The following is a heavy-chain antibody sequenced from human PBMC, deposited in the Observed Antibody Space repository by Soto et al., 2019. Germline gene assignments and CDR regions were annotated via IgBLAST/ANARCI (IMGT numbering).Heavy chain of an antibody. D-gene: IGHD2-2*01. V-gene: IGHV1-69*04. J-gene: IGHJ3*02. CDR3: ARDRPGHAPRGAFDI. Sequence: SVKVSCKASGGTFSSYTISWVRQAPGQGLEWMGRIIPILGIANYAQKFQGRVTITADKSTSTAYMELSSLRSEDTAVYYCARDRPGHAPRGAFDIWGQGTMVTVSS. CDR1: GGTFSSYT. CDR2: IIPILGIA.